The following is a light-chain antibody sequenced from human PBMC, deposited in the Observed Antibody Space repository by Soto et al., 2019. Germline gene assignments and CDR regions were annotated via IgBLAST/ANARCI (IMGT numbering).Light chain of an antibody. Sequence: DIQMTQFPSSLSPSVGDRVTIICRASQTVSTFLNWYQQKPGKAPNLLIFAASTLQSGVPSRFSGSGSGTEFTLTISSLQPEDSATYFCQQSYSTPITFGQGTRLEIK. CDR2: AAS. V-gene: IGKV1-39*01. CDR3: QQSYSTPIT. J-gene: IGKJ5*01. CDR1: QTVSTF.